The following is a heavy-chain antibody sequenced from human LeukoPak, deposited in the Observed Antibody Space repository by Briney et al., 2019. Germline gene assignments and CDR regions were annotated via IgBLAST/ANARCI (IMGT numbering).Heavy chain of an antibody. Sequence: ASVKVSCKVSGYTLTELSMHWVRQAPGKGLEWMGGFDPEDGETIYAQKFQGRVTMTEDTSTDTAYMELSSLRSDDTAVYYCARDAGTPEERAAAGISNPYYYYYYGMDVWGQGTTVTVSS. J-gene: IGHJ6*02. V-gene: IGHV1-24*01. D-gene: IGHD6-13*01. CDR2: FDPEDGET. CDR3: ARDAGTPEERAAAGISNPYYYYYYGMDV. CDR1: GYTLTELS.